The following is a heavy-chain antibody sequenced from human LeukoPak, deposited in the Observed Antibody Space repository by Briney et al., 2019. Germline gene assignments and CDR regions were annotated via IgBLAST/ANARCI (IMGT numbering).Heavy chain of an antibody. V-gene: IGHV3-23*01. CDR1: GFNLSSYA. D-gene: IGHD2-15*01. Sequence: GGSLRLSCAASGFNLSSYAMSWVRQAPGKGLEWVSVISGSGVGTYYADSVKGRFTISRDNAKNSLYLQMNSLRVEDTAVYYCARGWGERGKCRGGTCKTPQFDYWGRGTLVTVSS. J-gene: IGHJ4*02. CDR2: ISGSGVGT. CDR3: ARGWGERGKCRGGTCKTPQFDY.